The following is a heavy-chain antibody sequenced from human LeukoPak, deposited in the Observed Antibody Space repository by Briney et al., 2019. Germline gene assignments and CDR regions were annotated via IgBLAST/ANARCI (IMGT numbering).Heavy chain of an antibody. D-gene: IGHD6-13*01. CDR1: GYTFTGYY. CDR2: INPNSGGT. CDR3: ARERIAAVLNWFDP. V-gene: IGHV1-2*02. Sequence: GASVKVSCKASGYTFTGYYMHWVRQAPGQGLEWMGWINPNSGGTNYAQKFQGRVTMTRDTSISTAYMELSRLRSDDTAVYYCARERIAAVLNWFDPWGQGTLVTVSS. J-gene: IGHJ5*02.